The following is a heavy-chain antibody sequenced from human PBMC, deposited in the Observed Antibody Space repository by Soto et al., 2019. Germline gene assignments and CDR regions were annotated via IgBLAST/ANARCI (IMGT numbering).Heavy chain of an antibody. CDR1: GFTFSSYA. Sequence: EVQLLESGGGLVQPGGSLRLSCAASGFTFSSYAMSWVRQAPGKGLEWVSGISGGGAGTSYADSVKGRFTMSMDNSKHTVYLQMNSLRPEDTAVYFCAKDPGSGSYLMRAFDIWGQGTMLTVSS. J-gene: IGHJ3*02. CDR3: AKDPGSGSYLMRAFDI. CDR2: ISGGGAGT. D-gene: IGHD3-10*01. V-gene: IGHV3-23*01.